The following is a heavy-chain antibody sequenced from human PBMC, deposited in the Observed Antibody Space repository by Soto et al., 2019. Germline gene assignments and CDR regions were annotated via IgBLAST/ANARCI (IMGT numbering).Heavy chain of an antibody. D-gene: IGHD2-15*01. CDR3: ARGVVVARYSYYGMDV. V-gene: IGHV3-33*01. CDR1: RFTFSSYG. CDR2: IWYDGINK. J-gene: IGHJ6*02. Sequence: PGGSLRLSCAASRFTFSSYGMHWVRQAPGKGLEWVAVIWYDGINKYYADSVKGRFTISRDNSKNTLYLQMNSLRADVTAVYYCARGVVVARYSYYGMDVWGQGTTVTVSS.